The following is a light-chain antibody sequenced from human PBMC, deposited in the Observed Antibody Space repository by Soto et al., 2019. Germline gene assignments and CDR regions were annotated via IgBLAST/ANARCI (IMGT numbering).Light chain of an antibody. V-gene: IGLV2-8*01. CDR2: EVS. Sequence: QSALTQPPSASGSPGQSVTISCTGTSSDVGGYNSVSWYQQHPGKAPKLMIYEVSERPSGVPDRFSGSKSGNTASLTVSGLQAVDEADYYCSSYAGSNGGVFGGGTQLTVL. J-gene: IGLJ2*01. CDR1: SSDVGGYNS. CDR3: SSYAGSNGGV.